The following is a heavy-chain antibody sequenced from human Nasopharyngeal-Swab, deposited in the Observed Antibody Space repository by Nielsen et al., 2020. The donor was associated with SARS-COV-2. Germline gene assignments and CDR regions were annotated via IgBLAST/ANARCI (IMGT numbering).Heavy chain of an antibody. Sequence: GESLKISCAASGFTFSSYGMHWVRQAPGKGLEWVAVISYDGSNKYYADSVKGRFTISRDNSKNTLYLQMNSLRAEDTAVYYCAKDVTVGGLLCSGGGGMDVWGQGTTVTVSS. CDR3: AKDVTVGGLLCSGGGGMDV. V-gene: IGHV3-30*18. D-gene: IGHD3-10*02. CDR1: GFTFSSYG. J-gene: IGHJ6*02. CDR2: ISYDGSNK.